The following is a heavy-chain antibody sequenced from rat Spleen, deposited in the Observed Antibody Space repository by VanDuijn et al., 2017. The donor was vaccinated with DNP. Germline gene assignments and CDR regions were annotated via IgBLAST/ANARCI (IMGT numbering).Heavy chain of an antibody. Sequence: EVQLVETGGGLVQPGRSLKLSCVASGFTFSSYWMFWIRQAPGKGLEWVASINSDGSSTHYSDSVKGRFTISRDNAKSTLYLQMDSLRSEETATYYGARQREQLYYFDYWGQGVMVTVSS. CDR2: INSDGSST. CDR1: GFTFSSYW. CDR3: ARQREQLYYFDY. V-gene: IGHV5-58*01. D-gene: IGHD1-10*01. J-gene: IGHJ2*01.